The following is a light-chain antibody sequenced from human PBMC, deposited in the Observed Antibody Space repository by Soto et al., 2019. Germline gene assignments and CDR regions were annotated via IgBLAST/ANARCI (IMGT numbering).Light chain of an antibody. J-gene: IGLJ2*01. Sequence: QSVLTQPASVSGSPGQSITISCTGTSSDVGGYNYVSWYQQHPGKVPKLMIYEVFRRPSGISDRFSGSKSGNTASLTISGLEAEDEAYYYCCSYTTTSNFVFGGGTKVTVL. CDR2: EVF. CDR3: CSYTTTSNFV. CDR1: SSDVGGYNY. V-gene: IGLV2-14*03.